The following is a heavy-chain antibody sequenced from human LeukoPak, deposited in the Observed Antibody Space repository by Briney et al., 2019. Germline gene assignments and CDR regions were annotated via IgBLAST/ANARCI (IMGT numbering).Heavy chain of an antibody. Sequence: SETLSLTCAVYGGSFSGYYWSWIRQPPGKGLEWIGEINHSGSTNYNPSLKSRVTISVDTSKNQFSLELSSVTAADTAVYYCAGSTGMYYFDYWGQGTLVTVSS. CDR1: GGSFSGYY. V-gene: IGHV4-34*01. J-gene: IGHJ4*02. D-gene: IGHD1-14*01. CDR2: INHSGST. CDR3: AGSTGMYYFDY.